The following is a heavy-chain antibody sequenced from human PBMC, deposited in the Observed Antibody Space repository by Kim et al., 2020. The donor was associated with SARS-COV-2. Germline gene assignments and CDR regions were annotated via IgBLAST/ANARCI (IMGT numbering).Heavy chain of an antibody. V-gene: IGHV4-4*02. D-gene: IGHD3-22*01. CDR1: GGSISISKW. J-gene: IGHJ4*02. CDR3: AGRLYESSGYYHY. Sequence: SETLSLTCAVSGGSISISKWWSWVRQPPGKGLEWVGEIYHTGSTNYCPSLKSRVTISVDKSTNQFSLRLTSVTAADTAVYYCAGRLYESSGYYHYWGQGTLVTISS. CDR2: IYHTGST.